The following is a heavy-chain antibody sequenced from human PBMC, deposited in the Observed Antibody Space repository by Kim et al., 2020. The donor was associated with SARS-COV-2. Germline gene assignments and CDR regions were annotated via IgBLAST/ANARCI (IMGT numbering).Heavy chain of an antibody. CDR3: ARHVRGSYYYGSGSSDLDY. Sequence: GESLKISCKGSGYSFTSYWISWVRQMPGKGLEWMGRIDPSDSYTNYSPSFQGHVTISADKSISTAYLQWSSLKASDTAMYYCARHVRGSYYYGSGSSDLDYWGQGTLVTVSS. CDR2: IDPSDSYT. D-gene: IGHD3-10*01. J-gene: IGHJ4*02. V-gene: IGHV5-10-1*01. CDR1: GYSFTSYW.